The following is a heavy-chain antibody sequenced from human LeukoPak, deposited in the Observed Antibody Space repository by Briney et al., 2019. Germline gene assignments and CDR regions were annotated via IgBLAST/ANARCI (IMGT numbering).Heavy chain of an antibody. CDR2: ISSSSSYI. J-gene: IGHJ4*02. CDR3: AAKGNGYTGIYVFAH. D-gene: IGHD1-26*01. CDR1: GFTFSSYS. Sequence: GGSLRLSCAASGFTFSSYSMNWVRQAPGKGLEWVSSISSSSSYIYYADSVKGRFTISRDSSENTLNLQMNSLKPEDTAVYYCAAKGNGYTGIYVFAHWGQGTLVTVSP. V-gene: IGHV3-21*01.